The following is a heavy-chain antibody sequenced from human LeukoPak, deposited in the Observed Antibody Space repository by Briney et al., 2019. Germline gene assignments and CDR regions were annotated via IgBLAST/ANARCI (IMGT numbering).Heavy chain of an antibody. CDR1: GFTFSSYW. J-gene: IGHJ4*02. Sequence: PGGSLRLSCAASGFTFSSYWMSWVRQAPGKGLEWVANIKQDGSEKYYVDSVKGRFTISRDNAKNSLYLQMNSLRAEDTAAYYCASMLVPEYYFDYWGQGTLVTVSS. V-gene: IGHV3-7*02. CDR3: ASMLVPEYYFDY. D-gene: IGHD3-10*02. CDR2: IKQDGSEK.